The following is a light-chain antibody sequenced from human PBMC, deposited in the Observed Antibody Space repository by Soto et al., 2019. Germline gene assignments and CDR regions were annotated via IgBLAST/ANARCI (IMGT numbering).Light chain of an antibody. CDR2: GAS. CDR1: QRVSSSY. V-gene: IGKV3-20*01. CDR3: QQYGSSPPWT. Sequence: EIVLTQSPGTLSLSPGERATLSCRASQRVSSSYLAWYQQKPGQAPRLLIYGASGRATGIPDRFSGSGSGTDFTLTISRLEPEDFAVYYCQQYGSSPPWTFGQGTKVEIK. J-gene: IGKJ1*01.